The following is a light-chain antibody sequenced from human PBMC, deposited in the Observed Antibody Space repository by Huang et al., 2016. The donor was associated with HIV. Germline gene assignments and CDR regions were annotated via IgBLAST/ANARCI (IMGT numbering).Light chain of an antibody. V-gene: IGKV2-28*01. CDR1: QSLLHSNGFKY. CDR3: MQVPHPFT. Sequence: DIVMTQSPLSLPVTPGEPASISCRSSQSLLHSNGFKYLDWYVQKPGQSPQLLIYLGSYRASGVPDRFSGSGSVTDFTLKISRVEAEDVGVYYCMQVPHPFTFGPGTKVDIK. CDR2: LGS. J-gene: IGKJ3*01.